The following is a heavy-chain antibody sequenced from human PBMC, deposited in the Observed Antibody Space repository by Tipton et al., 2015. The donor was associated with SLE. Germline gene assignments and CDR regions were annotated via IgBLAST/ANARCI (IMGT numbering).Heavy chain of an antibody. V-gene: IGHV3-21*01. CDR3: ARDQSYGYRIAAAAGRVFDY. J-gene: IGHJ4*02. CDR2: ISSSSSYI. CDR1: GFTFSSYS. D-gene: IGHD6-13*01. Sequence: SLRLSCAASGFTFSSYSMNWVRQAPGKGLEWVSSISSSSSYIYYADSVKGRFTISRDNAKNSLYLQMNSLRAEDTAVYYCARDQSYGYRIAAAAGRVFDYWGQGTLVTVSS.